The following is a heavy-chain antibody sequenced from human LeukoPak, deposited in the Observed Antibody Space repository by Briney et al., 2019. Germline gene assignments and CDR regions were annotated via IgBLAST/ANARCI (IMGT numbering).Heavy chain of an antibody. J-gene: IGHJ4*02. D-gene: IGHD4-23*01. V-gene: IGHV4-59*01. CDR2: IHYSGST. Sequence: SETLSLTCTVSGGSISSYYWSWIRQPPGKGLEWIGYIHYSGSTNYNPSLKSRVTISVDTSKNQFSLKLSSVTAADTAVYYCARGGTTVVTPFDYWGQGTLVTVSS. CDR1: GGSISSYY. CDR3: ARGGTTVVTPFDY.